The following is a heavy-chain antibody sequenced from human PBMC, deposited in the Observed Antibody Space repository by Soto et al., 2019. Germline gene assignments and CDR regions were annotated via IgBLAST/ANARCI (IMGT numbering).Heavy chain of an antibody. Sequence: GESLKISCKGSGYSCTSYWIGWVRQMPGKGLEWMGTIYPGDSDTRYSPSFQGQVTISADKSISTAYLQWSSLKASDTAMYYFARLTVTTGYYYYGMDVWGQGTTVTVSS. V-gene: IGHV5-51*01. CDR3: ARLTVTTGYYYYGMDV. D-gene: IGHD4-4*01. CDR2: IYPGDSDT. CDR1: GYSCTSYW. J-gene: IGHJ6*02.